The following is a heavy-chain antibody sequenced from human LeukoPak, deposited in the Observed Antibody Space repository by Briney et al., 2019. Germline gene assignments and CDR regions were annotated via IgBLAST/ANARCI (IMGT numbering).Heavy chain of an antibody. Sequence: SETLSLTCTVSGGSVSSSSYYWGWIRQPPGKGLERIGSISYSGTNYNNPSLKSRVSILIDTSKNQFSVKLTSVTAADTAMYYCASLGTLRSWGQGTLVTVSS. V-gene: IGHV4-39*01. CDR3: ASLGTLRS. CDR2: ISYSGTN. CDR1: GGSVSSSSYY. J-gene: IGHJ5*02. D-gene: IGHD7-27*01.